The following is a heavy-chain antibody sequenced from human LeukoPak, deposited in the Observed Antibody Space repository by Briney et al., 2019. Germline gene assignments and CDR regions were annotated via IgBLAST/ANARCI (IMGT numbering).Heavy chain of an antibody. Sequence: GESLKISCKGSGYSFTSYWIGWVRQMPGKGLEWMGIIYPGDSDTRYSPSFQGQVTISADKSISTAYLRWSSLKASDTAMYYCARVMWRGYCSSTSCPKHLDYWGQGTLVTVSS. CDR1: GYSFTSYW. D-gene: IGHD2-2*01. V-gene: IGHV5-51*01. CDR2: IYPGDSDT. CDR3: ARVMWRGYCSSTSCPKHLDY. J-gene: IGHJ4*02.